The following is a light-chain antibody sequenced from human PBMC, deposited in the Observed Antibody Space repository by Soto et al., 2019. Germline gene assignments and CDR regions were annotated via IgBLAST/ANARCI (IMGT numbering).Light chain of an antibody. J-gene: IGLJ1*01. CDR1: ISNIGAGYD. V-gene: IGLV1-40*01. CDR3: QSYDNSLSGYV. CDR2: GSK. Sequence: QSVLTQPPSVSGAPGQRVTISCTGSISNIGAGYDVNWYQQLPGTAPKLLIYGSKNRPSGVPDRFSGSKSGTSASLAITGLHAEDEADYYCQSYDNSLSGYVLGTGTKVTVL.